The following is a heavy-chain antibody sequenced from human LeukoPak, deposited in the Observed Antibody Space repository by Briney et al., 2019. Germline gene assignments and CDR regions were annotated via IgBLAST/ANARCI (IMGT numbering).Heavy chain of an antibody. Sequence: GGSLRLSCAASAFSFDNYAMSWVRQAPGKGLEWVSAISGSGGSAYYADSVKGRFTISRDNSKNTLYLQMNSLRAEDTAVYYCAKDHYCSSTSCYAVGNWFDPWGQGTLVTVSS. J-gene: IGHJ5*02. D-gene: IGHD2-2*01. CDR2: ISGSGGSA. V-gene: IGHV3-23*01. CDR3: AKDHYCSSTSCYAVGNWFDP. CDR1: AFSFDNYA.